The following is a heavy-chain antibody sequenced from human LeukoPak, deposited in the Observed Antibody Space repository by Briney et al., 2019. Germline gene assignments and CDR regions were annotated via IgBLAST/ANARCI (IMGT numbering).Heavy chain of an antibody. J-gene: IGHJ6*01. CDR3: ARDSYYYYGMDV. V-gene: IGHV3-74*01. Sequence: QPGGSLRLSCAASGFTFSSYAMSWVRQAPGKGLVWVSRINSDGSSTSYADSVKGRFTISRDNAKNTLYLQMNSLRAEDTAVYYCARDSYYYYGMDVWGQGTTVTVSS. CDR1: GFTFSSYA. CDR2: INSDGSST.